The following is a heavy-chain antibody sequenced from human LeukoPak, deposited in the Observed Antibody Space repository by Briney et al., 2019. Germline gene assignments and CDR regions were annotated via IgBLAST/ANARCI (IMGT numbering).Heavy chain of an antibody. Sequence: GGSLRLSCAASGFTFSSYWMHWVRQAPGKGLVWVSRINSDGSSTSYADSVKGRFTISGDNAKNTLYLQMNSLRAEDTAVYYCAPGGYCSGGSCYKEYFQHWGQGTLVTVSS. V-gene: IGHV3-74*01. CDR3: APGGYCSGGSCYKEYFQH. D-gene: IGHD2-15*01. J-gene: IGHJ1*01. CDR2: INSDGSST. CDR1: GFTFSSYW.